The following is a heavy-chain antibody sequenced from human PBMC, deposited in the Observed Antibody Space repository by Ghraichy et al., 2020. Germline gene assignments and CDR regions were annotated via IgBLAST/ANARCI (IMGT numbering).Heavy chain of an antibody. J-gene: IGHJ3*02. D-gene: IGHD3-22*01. V-gene: IGHV4-34*01. CDR3: ARKRPDSSGYYYGRGAFDI. Sequence: SETLSLTCAVYGGSFSGYYWSWIRQPPGKRLEWIGEINHSGSTNYNPSLKSRVTISVDTSKNQFSLKLSSVTAADTAVYYCARKRPDSSGYYYGRGAFDIWGQGTMVTVSS. CDR2: INHSGST. CDR1: GGSFSGYY.